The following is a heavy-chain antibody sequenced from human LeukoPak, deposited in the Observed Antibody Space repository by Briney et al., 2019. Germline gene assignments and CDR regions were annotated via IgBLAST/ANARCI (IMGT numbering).Heavy chain of an antibody. V-gene: IGHV3-74*01. Sequence: TGGPLNLPFPPPGFPFVTSRRNGAPQAQGKGRVWFSRINSDGSSTNYADSVKGRFTISRDNAKNTLYLQMNSLRAEDTAVYYCARAFGGSYYDGIDYWGQGTLVTVSS. CDR3: ARAFGGSYYDGIDY. CDR1: GFPFVTSR. CDR2: INSDGSST. D-gene: IGHD1-26*01. J-gene: IGHJ4*02.